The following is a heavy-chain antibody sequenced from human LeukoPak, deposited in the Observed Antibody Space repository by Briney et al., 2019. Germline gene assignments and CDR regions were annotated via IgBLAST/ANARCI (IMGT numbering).Heavy chain of an antibody. J-gene: IGHJ6*03. CDR2: INPNSGGT. D-gene: IGHD5-24*01. V-gene: IGHV1-2*02. CDR1: GYTFTGYY. CDR3: ARGMATVVYYYCYYMDV. Sequence: ASVKVSCKASGYTFTGYYMHWVRQAPGQGLEWMGWINPNSGGTNYAQKFQGRVTMTRDTSISTAYMELSRLRSDDTAVYYCARGMATVVYYYCYYMDVWGKGTTVTVSS.